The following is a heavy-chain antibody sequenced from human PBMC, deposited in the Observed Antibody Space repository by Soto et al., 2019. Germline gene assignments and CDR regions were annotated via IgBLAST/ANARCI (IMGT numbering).Heavy chain of an antibody. V-gene: IGHV1-18*01. J-gene: IGHJ6*02. CDR3: ARRGDVPYYYSGMDV. CDR1: GYTFTSYG. D-gene: IGHD3-16*01. Sequence: QVQLVQSGAEVKKPGASVKVSCKASGYTFTSYGISWVRQAPGQGLEWMGWINGYNGNTNYAQKLQGRVTMTTDTSTSTAYMELRSLISDDTAVYYCARRGDVPYYYSGMDVWGQGTTVTVSS. CDR2: INGYNGNT.